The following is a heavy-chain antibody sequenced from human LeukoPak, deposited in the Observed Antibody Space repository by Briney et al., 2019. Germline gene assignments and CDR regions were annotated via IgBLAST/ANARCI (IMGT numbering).Heavy chain of an antibody. J-gene: IGHJ3*02. CDR3: ASTGPALYAPGAFDI. V-gene: IGHV3-23*01. CDR1: GFTFSSYA. CDR2: ISGSGGST. Sequence: GGSLRLSCAASGFTFSSYAMSWVRQTPGKGLEWVSAISGSGGSTYYADSVKGRFTISRDNSKNTLYLQMNSLRAEDTAVYYCASTGPALYAPGAFDIWGQGTMVTVSS. D-gene: IGHD5/OR15-5a*01.